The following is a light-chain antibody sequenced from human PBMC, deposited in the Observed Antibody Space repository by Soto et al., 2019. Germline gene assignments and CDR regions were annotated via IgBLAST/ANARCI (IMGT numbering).Light chain of an antibody. CDR3: MQARQTLMYT. CDR1: QSLLQSNGYSY. J-gene: IGKJ2*01. V-gene: IGKV2-28*01. CDR2: LGS. Sequence: DIVMTQSPLSLPVTPGEPASISCTSSQSLLQSNGYSYLDWYLQKPGQSPQLLIYLGSNRASGVPDRFSGSGSGTDFTLKISRVEAEDVGVYYCMQARQTLMYTFGHGTKLEIK.